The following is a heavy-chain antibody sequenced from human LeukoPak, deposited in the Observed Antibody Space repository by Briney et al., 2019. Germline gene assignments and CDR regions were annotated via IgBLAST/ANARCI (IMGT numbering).Heavy chain of an antibody. CDR2: IIPIFGTA. CDR3: ARGYSSSSSSWFDP. J-gene: IGHJ5*02. V-gene: IGHV1-69*05. Sequence: SVKLSCKASRGTFSSYAISWVRQAPGQRLEWMGGIIPIFGTANYAQKFQGRVTITTDESTSTAYMELSSLRSEDTAVYYCARGYSSSSSSWFDPWGQGTLVTVSS. D-gene: IGHD6-6*01. CDR1: RGTFSSYA.